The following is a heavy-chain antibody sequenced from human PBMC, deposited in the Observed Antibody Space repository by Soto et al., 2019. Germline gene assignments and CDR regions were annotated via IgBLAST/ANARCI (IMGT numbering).Heavy chain of an antibody. Sequence: QLQLQESGPGLVKPSETLCLTCTVSGGAISSSIYYWGWIRQPPGKGLEWIGSIYYSGGAHYNPARKTRVTIAVDTSEHLYSLRLSAVTAADTAVDFCARHHAPEDAFDIWGQGTMVTVSS. CDR2: IYYSGGA. V-gene: IGHV4-39*01. CDR1: GGAISSSIYY. J-gene: IGHJ3*02. CDR3: ARHHAPEDAFDI.